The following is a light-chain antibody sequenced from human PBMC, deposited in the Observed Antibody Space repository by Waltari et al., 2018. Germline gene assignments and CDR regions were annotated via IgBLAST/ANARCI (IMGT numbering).Light chain of an antibody. CDR1: QSISSY. Sequence: DIQMTQSSSSLSASEGDRVTITCRASQSISSYLNWYQQKPGKAPKLLIYAASSLQSGVPSRFSGSGSGTDFTLTISSLQPEDFATYYCQQSYSTPLTFGGGTKVEIK. J-gene: IGKJ4*01. V-gene: IGKV1-39*01. CDR3: QQSYSTPLT. CDR2: AAS.